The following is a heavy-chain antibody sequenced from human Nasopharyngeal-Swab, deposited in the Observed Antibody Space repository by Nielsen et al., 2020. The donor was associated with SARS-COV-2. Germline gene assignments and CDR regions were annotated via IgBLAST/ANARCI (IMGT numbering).Heavy chain of an antibody. Sequence: SVKVSCKASVGTFRTYAISWVRQAPGQGLEWMGGIIPIFGTANYAQKFQGRVTITADSSPSTAYMELSSLRSEDTAVYYCARAEMRTTVTTYWNYWGQGTLVTVSS. J-gene: IGHJ4*02. CDR2: IIPIFGTA. D-gene: IGHD4-17*01. V-gene: IGHV1-69*06. CDR3: ARAEMRTTVTTYWNY. CDR1: VGTFRTYA.